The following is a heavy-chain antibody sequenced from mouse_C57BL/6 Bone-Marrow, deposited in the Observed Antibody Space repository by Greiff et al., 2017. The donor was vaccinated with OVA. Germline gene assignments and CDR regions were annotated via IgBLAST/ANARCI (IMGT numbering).Heavy chain of an antibody. CDR2: INPNNGGT. CDR3: ARDPYGNGAY. J-gene: IGHJ3*01. CDR1: GYTFTDYY. D-gene: IGHD2-1*01. Sequence: EVQLQQSGPELVKPGASVKISCKASGYTFTDYYMNWVKQSHGKSLEWIGDINPNNGGTSYNQKFKGKATLTVDKSSSTAYMELRSLTSEDSAVYYCARDPYGNGAYWGQGTLVTVSA. V-gene: IGHV1-26*01.